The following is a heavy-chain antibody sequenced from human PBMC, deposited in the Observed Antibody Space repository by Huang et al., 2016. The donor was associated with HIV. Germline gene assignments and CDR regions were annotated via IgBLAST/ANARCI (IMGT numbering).Heavy chain of an antibody. Sequence: QVQLVQSGAEVRKPGSSVKVSCRVSGGSFNNFGINWVRQAPGQGIEWMGGIIPRFGTRNDAQRFKDRVTITADETTGVVHLEVTSLRSDDTAVYFCAKRGGAWGSPYAFDLWGPGTMVTVSS. CDR1: GGSFNNFG. J-gene: IGHJ3*01. CDR2: IIPRFGTR. V-gene: IGHV1-69*13. D-gene: IGHD3-16*01. CDR3: AKRGGAWGSPYAFDL.